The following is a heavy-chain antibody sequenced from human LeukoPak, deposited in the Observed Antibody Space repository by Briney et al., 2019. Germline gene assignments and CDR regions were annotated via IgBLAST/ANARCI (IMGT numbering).Heavy chain of an antibody. CDR3: AKARTQYWSSGNCFNYYLHY. J-gene: IGHJ4*02. CDR1: GFTFCGYG. CDR2: ISYDGSNK. D-gene: IGHD2-15*01. Sequence: PGRSLRLSCVDSGFTFCGYGMRGVRQAPGKGLEWVAVISYDGSNKYYADSVKGRFTISRDNSKNMLNLQMNSLISEDAAVYYCAKARTQYWSSGNCFNYYLHYWGQGTLVTVSS. V-gene: IGHV3-30*18.